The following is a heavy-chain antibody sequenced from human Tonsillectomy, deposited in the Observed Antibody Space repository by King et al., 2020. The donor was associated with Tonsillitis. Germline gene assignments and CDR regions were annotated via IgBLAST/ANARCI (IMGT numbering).Heavy chain of an antibody. D-gene: IGHD3-22*01. V-gene: IGHV3-33*08. CDR1: GFTFSFYG. CDR3: ARAMGPYSYDTNGSYHDY. Sequence: VQLVESGGGVVQPGRSLRLSCEASGFTFSFYGMHWVRQAPGKGLEWVAVIWYDGNNKNYADSERGRFTISRDNSMNTLYLQLNSRRAEDTAVYYCARAMGPYSYDTNGSYHDYWGQGTLVTVSS. J-gene: IGHJ4*02. CDR2: IWYDGNNK.